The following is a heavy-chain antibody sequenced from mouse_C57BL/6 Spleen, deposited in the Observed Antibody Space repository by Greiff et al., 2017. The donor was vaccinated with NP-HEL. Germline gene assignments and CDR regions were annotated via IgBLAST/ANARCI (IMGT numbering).Heavy chain of an antibody. Sequence: EVKVIEFEGGLVQPVSFMKLSCTVSGFTFIVYYMALARQVPEKGLGWVANINYNGSSTFYLGALMSRFIISRDNAKNILYLPMSSLKSEDTATYYCARGLGEGFDYWGQGTTLTVSS. V-gene: IGHV5-16*01. CDR1: GFTFIVYY. J-gene: IGHJ2*01. D-gene: IGHD4-1*01. CDR3: ARGLGEGFDY. CDR2: INYNGSST.